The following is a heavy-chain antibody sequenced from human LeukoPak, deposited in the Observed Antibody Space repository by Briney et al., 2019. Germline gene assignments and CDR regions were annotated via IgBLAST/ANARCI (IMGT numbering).Heavy chain of an antibody. CDR1: GYTFSRYD. CDR2: ISSNGGST. CDR3: VKDRFGFDP. D-gene: IGHD3-3*01. Sequence: GGTLRLSCSASGYTFSRYDMHWVREARGKGLEYVSAISSNGGSTYYADSVKGRYTISRDNSKNTLYLQMSSLRAEDTAVYYCVKDRFGFDPWGQGTRVTVPS. V-gene: IGHV3-64D*06. J-gene: IGHJ5*02.